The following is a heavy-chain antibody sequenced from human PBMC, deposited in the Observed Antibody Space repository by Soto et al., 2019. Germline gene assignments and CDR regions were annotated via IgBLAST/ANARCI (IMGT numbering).Heavy chain of an antibody. CDR3: ARHPSGYVVVTPIDY. Sequence: QLQRQESGPGLVKPSETLSLTCTVSGGSISSSSYYWGWIRQPPVKGLEWIGSIYYSGSTYYNPSLKSRVTISVDTSKNQFSLQLSSVTAADTAVYYCARHPSGYVVVTPIDYWGQGTLVTVSS. D-gene: IGHD2-15*01. CDR2: IYYSGST. J-gene: IGHJ4*02. V-gene: IGHV4-39*01. CDR1: GGSISSSSYY.